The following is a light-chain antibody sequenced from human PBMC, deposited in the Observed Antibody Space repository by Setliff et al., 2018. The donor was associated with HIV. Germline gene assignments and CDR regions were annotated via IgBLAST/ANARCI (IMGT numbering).Light chain of an antibody. CDR2: DVS. V-gene: IGLV2-14*03. J-gene: IGLJ1*01. CDR3: TSYTINTLYV. CDR1: SDDIGRYYY. Sequence: QSALTQPASVSGSPGQAITISCTGTSDDIGRYYYVSWYQQLPGKAPKLIMYDVSHRPSGVSTRFSGSKSGDTASLTISGLQAEGEAHYYCTSYTINTLYVFGSGTKVTVL.